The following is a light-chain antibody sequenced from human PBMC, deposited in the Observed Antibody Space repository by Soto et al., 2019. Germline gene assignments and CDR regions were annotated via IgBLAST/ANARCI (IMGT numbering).Light chain of an antibody. Sequence: QSVLTQPPSASGTPGQRVSISCSGSSSNIGSHSVNWYQQLPGTAPKLLIYSNNQRPSGVPDRFSGSKSGTSVSLAISGLQSEDGADYYCAACDDSLNSVVLGGGTKLTV. CDR2: SNN. CDR3: AACDDSLNSVV. CDR1: SSNIGSHS. V-gene: IGLV1-44*01. J-gene: IGLJ2*01.